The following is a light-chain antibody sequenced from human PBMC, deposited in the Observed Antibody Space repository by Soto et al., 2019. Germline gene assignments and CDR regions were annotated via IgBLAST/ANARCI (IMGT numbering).Light chain of an antibody. J-gene: IGKJ1*01. CDR3: QQRGGSPSWT. Sequence: EIVLTQSPGTLSLSPGESATLSCRASQTVSSSSVAWYQQKPGQAPRLLIYGASTRATGIPDRFSGSGSGTYFTLTINGLEAEDFAVYACQQRGGSPSWTVGQGAKVDIK. CDR2: GAS. CDR1: QTVSSSS. V-gene: IGKV3-20*01.